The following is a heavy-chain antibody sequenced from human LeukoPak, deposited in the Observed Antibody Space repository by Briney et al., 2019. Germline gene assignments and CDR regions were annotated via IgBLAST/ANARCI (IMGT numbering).Heavy chain of an antibody. Sequence: TETLSLTCTVSGGSISSHYWSWIRQPPGKGLEWIAYLFDSVNTKDNPSLQSRLTLSADTSKNQFSLRLSSVTAADTAVYYCATIKRGSIFGYFDFWGQGIKVTVSS. J-gene: IGHJ4*02. V-gene: IGHV4-59*11. D-gene: IGHD5-18*01. CDR1: GGSISSHY. CDR2: LFDSVNT. CDR3: ATIKRGSIFGYFDF.